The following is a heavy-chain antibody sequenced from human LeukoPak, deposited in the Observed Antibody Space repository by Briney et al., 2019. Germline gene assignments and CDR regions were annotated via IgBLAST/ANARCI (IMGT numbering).Heavy chain of an antibody. V-gene: IGHV1-18*01. CDR1: GYTFTSYG. Sequence: GASVKVSCKASGYTFTSYGISWVRQAPGQGLEWMGWISAYNGNTNYAQKLQGIVTMTTDTSTSTAYMELRSLRSDDTAVYYCARDGSILYSSGWYDYWGQGTLVTVSS. J-gene: IGHJ4*02. CDR2: ISAYNGNT. CDR3: ARDGSILYSSGWYDY. D-gene: IGHD6-19*01.